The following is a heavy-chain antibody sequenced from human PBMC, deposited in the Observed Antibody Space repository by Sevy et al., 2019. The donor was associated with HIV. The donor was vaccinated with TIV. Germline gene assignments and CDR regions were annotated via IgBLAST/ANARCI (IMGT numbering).Heavy chain of an antibody. D-gene: IGHD1-26*01. CDR1: GGSITSLY. CDR3: AGEDAWGRGYS. V-gene: IGHV4-59*08. J-gene: IGHJ4*02. CDR2: IYYNGHI. Sequence: SEILSLTCTVSGGSITSLYWNWIRQPPGKGLEWIANIYYNGHINYNPSLKSRVTLSLDTSKNQFSLRLSSVTAADTAMYYCAGEDAWGRGYSWGQGTPVSVSS.